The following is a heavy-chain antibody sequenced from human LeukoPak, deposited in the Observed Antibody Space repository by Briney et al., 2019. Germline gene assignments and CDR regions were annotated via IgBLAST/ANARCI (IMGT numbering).Heavy chain of an antibody. CDR1: GFTFRSYG. V-gene: IGHV3-23*01. D-gene: IGHD5-24*01. CDR2: ISGSGGST. CDR3: AKERWLLTSFDY. J-gene: IGHJ4*02. Sequence: GGSLRLSCAASGFTFRSYGMSWVRQAPGKGLEWVSVISGSGGSTYYADSVKGRFTISRDNSKNTLYLQMNSLRAEDTAVYYCAKERWLLTSFDYWGQGTLVTVSS.